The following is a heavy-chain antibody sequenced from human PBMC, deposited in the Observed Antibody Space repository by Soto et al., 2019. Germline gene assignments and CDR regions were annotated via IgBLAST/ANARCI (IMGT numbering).Heavy chain of an antibody. CDR2: IYYSGST. CDR1: GGSISSYY. V-gene: IGHV4-59*08. Sequence: TLSLTCTVSGGSISSYYWSWIRQPPGKGLEWIGYIYYSGSTNYNPSLKSRVTISVDTSKNQFSLKLSSVTAADTAVYYCARRVGATESFDYWGQGTLVTVSS. J-gene: IGHJ4*02. CDR3: ARRVGATESFDY. D-gene: IGHD1-26*01.